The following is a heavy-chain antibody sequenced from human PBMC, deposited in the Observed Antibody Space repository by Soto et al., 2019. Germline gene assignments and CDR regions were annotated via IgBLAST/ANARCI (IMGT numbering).Heavy chain of an antibody. Sequence: QLQLQESGPGLVKPSETLSLTCTVSGGSISSSSYYWGWIRQPPGKGLEWIGSIYYSGSTYYNPSLKSRVTIPVDTSKNQFSLKLSSVTAADTAVYYCARQDCSSTSCYEGFFDYWGQGTLVTVSS. D-gene: IGHD2-2*01. J-gene: IGHJ4*02. V-gene: IGHV4-39*01. CDR2: IYYSGST. CDR1: GGSISSSSYY. CDR3: ARQDCSSTSCYEGFFDY.